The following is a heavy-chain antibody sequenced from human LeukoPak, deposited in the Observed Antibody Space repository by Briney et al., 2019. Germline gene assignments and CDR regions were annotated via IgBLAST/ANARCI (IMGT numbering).Heavy chain of an antibody. V-gene: IGHV3-23*01. D-gene: IGHD3-10*02. CDR2: INGPGDNP. Sequence: QPGGSLRLSCVASGYTFSSHGMTWVRQAPGKGLEWVSNINGPGDNPYYSETVKGRFTISRDNSKNTVYLQMNSLRAEDTAIYCAKVTVCFGCYFDYWGQGILVTVSS. CDR3: AKVTVCFGCYFDY. CDR1: GYTFSSHG. J-gene: IGHJ4*02.